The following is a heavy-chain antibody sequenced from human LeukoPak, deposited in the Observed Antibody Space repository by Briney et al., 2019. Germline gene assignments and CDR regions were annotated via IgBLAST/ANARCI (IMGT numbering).Heavy chain of an antibody. V-gene: IGHV3-30*03. CDR1: GFTFSSYG. CDR2: ISYDGSNK. Sequence: PGGSLRLSCAASGFTFSSYGMHWVRQAPGKGLEWVAVISYDGSNKYYADSVKGRFTISRDNSKNTLYLQMNSLRAEDTAVYYCASTGAHIDNDYWGQGTLVTVSS. D-gene: IGHD7-27*01. CDR3: ASTGAHIDNDY. J-gene: IGHJ4*02.